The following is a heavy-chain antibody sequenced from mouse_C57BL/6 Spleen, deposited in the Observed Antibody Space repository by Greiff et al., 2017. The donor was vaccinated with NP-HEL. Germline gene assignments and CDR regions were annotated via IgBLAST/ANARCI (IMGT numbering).Heavy chain of an antibody. V-gene: IGHV2-2*01. Sequence: VMLMESGPGLVQPSQSLSITCTVSGFSLTSYGVHWVRQSPGKGLEWLGVIWSGGSTDYNAAFISRLSISKDNSKSQVFFKMNSLQADDTAIYYCARSPFITTDGDYFDYWGQGTTLTVSS. J-gene: IGHJ2*01. CDR2: IWSGGST. CDR3: ARSPFITTDGDYFDY. CDR1: GFSLTSYG. D-gene: IGHD1-1*01.